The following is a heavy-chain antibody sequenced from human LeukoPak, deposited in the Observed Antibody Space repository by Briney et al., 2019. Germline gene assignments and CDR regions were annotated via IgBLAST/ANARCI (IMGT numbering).Heavy chain of an antibody. Sequence: GGSLRLSCAASGFTFSISVMHWVRQAPGKGLEFVSTINSNGRTTNYADSVKDRFTVSRDNSKNTLYLQMGGLRVEVMAVYYCARGDQLLFDAFDIWGQGTMVTVSS. D-gene: IGHD2-2*01. CDR2: INSNGRTT. V-gene: IGHV3-64*02. J-gene: IGHJ3*02. CDR1: GFTFSISV. CDR3: ARGDQLLFDAFDI.